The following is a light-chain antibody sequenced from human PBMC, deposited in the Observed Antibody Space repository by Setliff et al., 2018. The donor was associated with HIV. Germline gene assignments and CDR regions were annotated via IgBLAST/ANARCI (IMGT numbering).Light chain of an antibody. J-gene: IGLJ2*01. CDR1: NIGSAS. CDR3: STGDDSRGGSL. V-gene: IGLV3-21*01. CDR2: YDS. Sequence: SYELTQPPSVSVAPGKTARITCEGNNIGSASVHWYQQKPGQAPVVVIYYDSDRPSGIPERFSGSNSGNTATLTISRVEAGDEADYYCSTGDDSRGGSLFGGGTKVTVL.